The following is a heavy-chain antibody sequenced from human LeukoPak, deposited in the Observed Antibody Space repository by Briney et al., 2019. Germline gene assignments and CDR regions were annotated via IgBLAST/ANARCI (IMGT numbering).Heavy chain of an antibody. CDR3: ARDKGISWSGGFDY. D-gene: IGHD6-13*01. CDR1: GFTFSSYS. CDR2: ISSSSSYI. Sequence: GGSLRLSCAASGFTFSSYSMNWVRQAPGKGLEWVSSISSSSSYIYYADSAKGRFTISRDNAKNSLCLQMNSLRAEDTAVYYCARDKGISWSGGFDYWRQGTLVTVSS. J-gene: IGHJ4*02. V-gene: IGHV3-21*01.